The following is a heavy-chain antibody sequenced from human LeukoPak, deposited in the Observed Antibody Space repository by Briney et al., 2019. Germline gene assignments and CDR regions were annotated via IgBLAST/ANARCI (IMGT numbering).Heavy chain of an antibody. D-gene: IGHD3-9*01. J-gene: IGHJ4*02. CDR2: ISSSGSTI. CDR3: ASGDILTGTLDY. V-gene: IGHV3-48*03. CDR1: GFTFSSYA. Sequence: GGSLRLSCAASGFTFSSYAMSWVRQAPGKGLEWASYISSSGSTIYYADSVKGRFTISRDNAKNSLYLQMNSLRAEDTAVYYCASGDILTGTLDYWGQGTLVTVSS.